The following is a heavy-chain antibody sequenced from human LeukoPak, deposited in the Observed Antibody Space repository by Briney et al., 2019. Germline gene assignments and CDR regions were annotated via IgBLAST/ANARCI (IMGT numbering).Heavy chain of an antibody. V-gene: IGHV3-33*01. J-gene: IGHJ4*02. D-gene: IGHD5/OR15-5a*01. Sequence: PGGSLRLSCAASGLILSSYGIHWVRQAPGKGLEWVAVIWYDGTNIYYGDSVKGRFSISRDNSKNTVYLQMDSLRAEDTAVYYCARVAGGALGIYVNYFDYWGQGALVTVSS. CDR1: GLILSSYG. CDR3: ARVAGGALGIYVNYFDY. CDR2: IWYDGTNI.